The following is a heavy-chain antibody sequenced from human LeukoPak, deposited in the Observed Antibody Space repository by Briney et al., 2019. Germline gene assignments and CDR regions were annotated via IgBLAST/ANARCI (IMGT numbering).Heavy chain of an antibody. D-gene: IGHD1-7*01. CDR2: ISSSSTI. CDR3: ARAHNWKYGTFDY. CDR1: GFTFSSHG. J-gene: IGHJ4*02. V-gene: IGHV3-48*04. Sequence: GGSLRLSCAASGFTFSSHGMSWVRQAPGKGLEWVSYISSSSTIYYADSVKGRFTISRYNAKNSLYLQMNSLRVEDTAVYYCARAHNWKYGTFDYWGQGTLVTVSS.